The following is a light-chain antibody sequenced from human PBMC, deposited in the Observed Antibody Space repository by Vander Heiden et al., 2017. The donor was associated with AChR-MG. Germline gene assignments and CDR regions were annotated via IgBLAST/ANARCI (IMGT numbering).Light chain of an antibody. J-gene: IGLJ3*02. V-gene: IGLV1-40*01. Sequence: QPALTQPPSVSAAPGQRVTISCTGSRTNIGAGYDVHWYQHLPGTAPKVLIYGNNNRPSGVPDRFSGSKSGTSASLAITGLQAEDEADYYCQSYDINLSGVFGGGTKVTVL. CDR3: QSYDINLSGV. CDR2: GNN. CDR1: RTNIGAGYD.